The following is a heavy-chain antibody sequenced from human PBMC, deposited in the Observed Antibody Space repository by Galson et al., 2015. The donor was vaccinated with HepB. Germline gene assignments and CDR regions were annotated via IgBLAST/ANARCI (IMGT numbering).Heavy chain of an antibody. V-gene: IGHV3-53*01. CDR1: GFTVSNNY. J-gene: IGHJ6*02. CDR3: ARDQEYCYGMDV. CDR2: IYSGGNT. Sequence: SLRLSCAASGFTVSNNYMTWVRQAPGKGLEWVSVIYSGGNTYYADSVKGRFTISRDNSKNTLYLQMNSLRAEDTAVYYCARDQEYCYGMDVWGQGTTVTVSS.